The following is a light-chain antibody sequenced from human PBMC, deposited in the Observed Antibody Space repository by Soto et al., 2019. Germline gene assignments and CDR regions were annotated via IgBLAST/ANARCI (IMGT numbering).Light chain of an antibody. CDR2: HAS. CDR3: HHYDSYGT. Sequence: DMHLSQSPSTLPASVGDRVAITCRASQSIDRWLAWYQQRPGKAPKILIYHASSLETGVPSRFSGSGSGTEFTLTISSLQPDDFETYYCHHYDSYGTFSQGTKVDSK. J-gene: IGKJ1*01. CDR1: QSIDRW. V-gene: IGKV1-5*01.